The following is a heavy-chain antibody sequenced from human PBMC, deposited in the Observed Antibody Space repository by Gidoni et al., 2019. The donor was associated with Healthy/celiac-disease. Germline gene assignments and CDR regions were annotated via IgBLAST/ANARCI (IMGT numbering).Heavy chain of an antibody. J-gene: IGHJ4*02. V-gene: IGHV4-59*01. D-gene: IGHD1-7*01. CDR1: GGSISSYY. Sequence: QVQLQESGPGLVKPSETLSLTCTVSGGSISSYYWSWIRQHPGKGLEWIGYIYYSGSTNYNPALKSRVTISVDTSKNQFSLKLSSVTAADTAVYYCAREGKTGTTEQWGQGTLVTVSS. CDR2: IYYSGST. CDR3: AREGKTGTTEQ.